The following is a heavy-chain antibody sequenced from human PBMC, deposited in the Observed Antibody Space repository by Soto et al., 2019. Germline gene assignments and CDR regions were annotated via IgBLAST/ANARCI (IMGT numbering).Heavy chain of an antibody. CDR1: EFTFSTYW. CDR2: IEGDGSEK. D-gene: IGHD3-16*01. Sequence: GGSLRLSCAASEFTFSTYWMTWVRQAPGKGLEWVANIEGDGSEKNYVDSVKGRFTVSRDNAKRSLYLQMNSLRVEDTAVYYCAKDRLAGGFDYWGQGTLVTVSS. CDR3: AKDRLAGGFDY. J-gene: IGHJ4*02. V-gene: IGHV3-7*05.